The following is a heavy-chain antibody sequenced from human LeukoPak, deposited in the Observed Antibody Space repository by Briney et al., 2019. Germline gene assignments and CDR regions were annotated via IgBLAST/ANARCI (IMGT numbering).Heavy chain of an antibody. J-gene: IGHJ6*02. V-gene: IGHV3-66*01. CDR1: GFTVSSNY. CDR2: IYSGGST. CDR3: ARASAPRVVRGVISPEYYYYGMDV. Sequence: PGGSLRLSCPASGFTVSSNYMSWVRQAPGKGLEWVSVIYSGGSTYYADSMKGRFTISRDNSKNTLYLQMNSLRAEDTAVYYCARASAPRVVRGVISPEYYYYGMDVWGQGTTVTVSS. D-gene: IGHD3-10*01.